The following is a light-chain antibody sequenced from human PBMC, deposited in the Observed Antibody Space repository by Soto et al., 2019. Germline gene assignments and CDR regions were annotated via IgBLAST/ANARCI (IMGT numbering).Light chain of an antibody. V-gene: IGLV2-23*01. Sequence: QSVLTQPASVSGSPGQSITISCTGTSSDVGSYNLVSWYQQHPGKAPKLMIYEGSKRPSGVSNRFSGSKSGNTASLTISGLQAEDEADYYCCSYAGTVYVVGTGTKSPS. CDR1: SSDVGSYNL. CDR2: EGS. J-gene: IGLJ1*01. CDR3: CSYAGTVYV.